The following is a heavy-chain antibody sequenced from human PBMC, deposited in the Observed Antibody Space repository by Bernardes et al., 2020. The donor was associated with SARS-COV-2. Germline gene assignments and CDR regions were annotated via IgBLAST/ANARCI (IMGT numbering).Heavy chain of an antibody. CDR3: ALPPSNYDRYGMDV. V-gene: IGHV1-2*02. J-gene: IGHJ6*02. CDR2: INPNSGGT. CDR1: GYTFTGYY. Sequence: ASVKVSCKASGYTFTGYYIHWVRQAPGQGLEWMGWINPNSGGTIYAQKFQDRVTMTRDTSISTAYMELSRLRSDDTAMYYCALPPSNYDRYGMDVWGQGTTVTVSS. D-gene: IGHD3-22*01.